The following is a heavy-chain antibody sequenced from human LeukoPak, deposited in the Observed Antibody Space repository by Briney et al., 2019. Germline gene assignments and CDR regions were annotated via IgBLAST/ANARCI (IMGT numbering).Heavy chain of an antibody. D-gene: IGHD3-10*01. J-gene: IGHJ6*03. CDR1: GYSISSGYY. CDR2: IYHSGST. V-gene: IGHV4-38-2*02. Sequence: PSETLSLTCTASGYSISSGYYWGWIRQPPGKGLEWIGSIYHSGSTYYNPSLKSRVTISVDTSKNQFSLKLSSVTAADTAVYYCARDHYYGSGRDYYYYMDVWGKGTTVTVSS. CDR3: ARDHYYGSGRDYYYYMDV.